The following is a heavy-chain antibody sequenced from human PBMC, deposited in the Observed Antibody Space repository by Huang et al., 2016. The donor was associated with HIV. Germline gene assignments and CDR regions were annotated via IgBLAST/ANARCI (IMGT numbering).Heavy chain of an antibody. Sequence: VQLVQSGAEVKKPGESLKISCKGSGYSFSSYWIAWVRQMPGKGLEWMVIIFPDDTDTKYRPSFEGQVTISADKSIGTAYLQWSSLKASDTAMYYCARRFSSSSGYFDYWGQGSLVTVSS. CDR1: GYSFSSYW. CDR2: IFPDDTDT. D-gene: IGHD6-6*01. J-gene: IGHJ4*02. V-gene: IGHV5-51*01. CDR3: ARRFSSSSGYFDY.